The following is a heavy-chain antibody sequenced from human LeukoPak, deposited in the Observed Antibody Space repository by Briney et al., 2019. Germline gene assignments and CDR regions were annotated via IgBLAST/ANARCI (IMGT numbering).Heavy chain of an antibody. CDR1: GGSFSGYY. V-gene: IGHV4-34*01. CDR2: INHSGST. Sequence: SETLSLTCAVYGGSFSGYYWSWIRQPPGKGLEWIGEINHSGSTNYNPSLKSRVTISVDTSKNQFSLKLSSVTAADTAGYYCARWRGGFDPWGQGTLVTVSS. CDR3: ARWRGGFDP. J-gene: IGHJ5*02.